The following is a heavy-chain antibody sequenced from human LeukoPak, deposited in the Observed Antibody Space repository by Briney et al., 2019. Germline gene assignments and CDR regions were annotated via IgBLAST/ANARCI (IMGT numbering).Heavy chain of an antibody. CDR3: AKDATAVPGTVYMDV. Sequence: GGTLRLSCAASGFIFSNYAMIWVRQAPGKGLEWVSSIRGKTATTYYADSVKGRFTIFRDNSKNMLYLQMSSLRDEDTALYYCAKDATAVPGTVYMDVWGKGTTVTVSS. CDR2: IRGKTATT. J-gene: IGHJ6*03. V-gene: IGHV3-23*01. D-gene: IGHD6-19*01. CDR1: GFIFSNYA.